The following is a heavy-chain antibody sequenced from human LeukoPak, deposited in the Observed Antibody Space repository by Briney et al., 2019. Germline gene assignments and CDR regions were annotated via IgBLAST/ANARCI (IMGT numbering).Heavy chain of an antibody. CDR1: GGSISSSSYY. CDR3: ARPPGYSSGWYSPGYYYYGMDV. J-gene: IGHJ6*02. CDR2: INHSGST. V-gene: IGHV4-39*07. Sequence: SETLSLTCTVSGGSISSSSYYWSWIRQPPGKGLEWIGEINHSGSTNYNPSLKSRVTISVDTSKNQFSLKLSSVTAADTAVYYCARPPGYSSGWYSPGYYYYGMDVWGQGTTVTVSS. D-gene: IGHD6-19*01.